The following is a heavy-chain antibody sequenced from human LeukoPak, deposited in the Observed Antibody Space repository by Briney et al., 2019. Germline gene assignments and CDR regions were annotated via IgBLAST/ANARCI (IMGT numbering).Heavy chain of an antibody. CDR1: GYSLTIYW. CDR3: ARRSLVGESTSDFDY. Sequence: GESLKISCKGAGYSLTIYWIAWVRQMPGKGLEWMGITYPGDSDTTYSPSFQGQVTISVDKSINTAYLQWSSLKASDTALYYCARRSLVGESTSDFDYWGQGTLVTVSS. D-gene: IGHD1-26*01. J-gene: IGHJ4*02. CDR2: TYPGDSDT. V-gene: IGHV5-51*01.